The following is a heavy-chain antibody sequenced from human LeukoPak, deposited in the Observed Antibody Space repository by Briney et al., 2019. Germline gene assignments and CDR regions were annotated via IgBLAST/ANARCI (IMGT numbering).Heavy chain of an antibody. J-gene: IGHJ4*02. CDR2: MTYDGTET. CDR1: GFTFSIYT. V-gene: IGHV3-30*04. CDR3: ATDYAEDY. D-gene: IGHD4-17*01. Sequence: GTSLRLSCAASGFTFSIYTMHWVRRAPGKGLEWVAVMTYDGTETHYADSVKGRFTISRDNSKNTLFLQMNSLRPEDTAVYYCATDYAEDYWGQGTLVTVSS.